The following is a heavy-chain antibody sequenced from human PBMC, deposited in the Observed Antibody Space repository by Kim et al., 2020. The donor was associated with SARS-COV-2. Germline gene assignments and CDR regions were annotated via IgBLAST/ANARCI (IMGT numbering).Heavy chain of an antibody. CDR2: IYYSGST. Sequence: SETLSLTCTVSGGSISSSSYYWGWIRQPPGKGLEWFGSIYYSGSTYYNPSLKSRVTISVDTSKNQFSLKLSSVTAADTAVYYCARQGEQQLDLDYWGQGTLVTVSS. V-gene: IGHV4-39*01. CDR1: GGSISSSSYY. D-gene: IGHD6-13*01. J-gene: IGHJ4*02. CDR3: ARQGEQQLDLDY.